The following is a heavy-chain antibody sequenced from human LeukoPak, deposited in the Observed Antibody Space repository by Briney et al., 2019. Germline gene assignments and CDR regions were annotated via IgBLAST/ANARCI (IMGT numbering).Heavy chain of an antibody. V-gene: IGHV1-18*01. J-gene: IGHJ4*02. D-gene: IGHD3-10*01. Sequence: GASVKVSCTASGYTFTSYGISWVRQAPGQGLEWMGWISAYNGNTNYAQKLQGRVTMTTDTSTSTAYMELRSLRSDDTAVYYCARVPGVWFGEQRYYFDYWGQGTLVTVSS. CDR2: ISAYNGNT. CDR3: ARVPGVWFGEQRYYFDY. CDR1: GYTFTSYG.